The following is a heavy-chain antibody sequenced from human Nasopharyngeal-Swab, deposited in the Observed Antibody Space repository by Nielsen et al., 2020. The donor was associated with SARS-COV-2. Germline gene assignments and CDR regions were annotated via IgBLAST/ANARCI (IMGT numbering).Heavy chain of an antibody. V-gene: IGHV1-18*01. CDR2: ISADSGHT. CDR3: ARGYGAAFDY. Sequence: ERQAPGQGLEWMGWISADSGHTTYAQKLQGRVTLTKVTPTSTAYMDLRDLRSDDTAVYYCARGYGAAFDYWGQGTLVTVSS. J-gene: IGHJ4*02. D-gene: IGHD3-10*01.